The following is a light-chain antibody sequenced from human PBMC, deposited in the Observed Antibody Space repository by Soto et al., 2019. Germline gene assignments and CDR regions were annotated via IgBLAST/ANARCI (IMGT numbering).Light chain of an antibody. CDR3: QQYYGPCT. CDR2: KVS. Sequence: DFQMTQSPSTLSASVGDRVTITCRASQNINNWLAWYQRKPGKAPKLLIYKVSILESGVPSRLTGSGSRTEFTVTINRLQPDDFATNYCQQYYGPCTFGQGTKVEIK. CDR1: QNINNW. V-gene: IGKV1-5*03. J-gene: IGKJ1*01.